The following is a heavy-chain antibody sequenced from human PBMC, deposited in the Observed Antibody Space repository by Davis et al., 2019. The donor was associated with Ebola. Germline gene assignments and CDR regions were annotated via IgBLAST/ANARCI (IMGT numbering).Heavy chain of an antibody. Sequence: AASVKVSCKASGGTFSSYTISWVRQAPGQGLEWMGRIIPILGIANYAQKFQGRVTITADESTSTAYMELSSLRSEDTAVYYWARGGYSSGWYDYFDYWGQGTLVTVSS. CDR3: ARGGYSSGWYDYFDY. V-gene: IGHV1-69*02. D-gene: IGHD6-19*01. J-gene: IGHJ4*02. CDR1: GGTFSSYT. CDR2: IIPILGIA.